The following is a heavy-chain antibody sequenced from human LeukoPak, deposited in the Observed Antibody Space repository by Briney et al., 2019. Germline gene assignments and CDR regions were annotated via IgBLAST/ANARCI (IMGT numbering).Heavy chain of an antibody. CDR1: GGSFSGYY. CDR3: ARHQKRYYYDSSGYLHY. Sequence: KPSETLSLTCAVYGGSFSGYYWSWIRQPPGKGLEWVGEINHSGSTNYNPSLKSRVTISVDTSKDQFSLKLSSVTAADTAVYYCARHQKRYYYDSSGYLHYWGQGTLVTVSS. V-gene: IGHV4-34*01. J-gene: IGHJ4*02. D-gene: IGHD3-22*01. CDR2: INHSGST.